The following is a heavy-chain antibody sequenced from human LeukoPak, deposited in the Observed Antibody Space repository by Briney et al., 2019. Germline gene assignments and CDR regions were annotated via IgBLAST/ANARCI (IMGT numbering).Heavy chain of an antibody. CDR2: ISSSSSYI. CDR3: AREPVDTGSSDYFDY. Sequence: PGGSLRLSCAASGFTFSSYSMNWVRQAPGKGLEWVSSISSSSSYIYYADSVKGRITISRDNAKNSLYLQMNSLRAEDTAVYYCAREPVDTGSSDYFDYWGQGTLVTVSS. J-gene: IGHJ4*02. V-gene: IGHV3-21*01. D-gene: IGHD5-18*01. CDR1: GFTFSSYS.